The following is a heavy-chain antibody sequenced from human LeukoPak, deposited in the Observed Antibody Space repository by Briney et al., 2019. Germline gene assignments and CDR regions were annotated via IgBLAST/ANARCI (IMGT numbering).Heavy chain of an antibody. CDR3: ARLRGVLLRYYYMDV. Sequence: SETLSLTCTVSGGSIRSYWSWIRQPAGKGLEWIGRIYGSGSTDYNPSLKSRVTMSIDTSKNQFSLNLISVTAADTAVYYCARLRGVLLRYYYMDVWGKGTTVTVSS. D-gene: IGHD3-10*01. CDR1: GGSIRSY. CDR2: IYGSGST. V-gene: IGHV4-4*07. J-gene: IGHJ6*03.